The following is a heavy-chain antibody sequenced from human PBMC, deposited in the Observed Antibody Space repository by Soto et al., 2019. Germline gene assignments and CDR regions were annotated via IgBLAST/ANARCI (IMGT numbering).Heavy chain of an antibody. V-gene: IGHV3-33*01. J-gene: IGHJ4*02. CDR1: GFTFSSYG. D-gene: IGHD6-19*01. CDR2: IWYDGSYK. CDR3: ARDRYSSGWYDLDY. Sequence: QVQLVDSGGGVVQPGRSLRLSCAASGFTFSSYGMHWVRQAPGKGLEWVAVIWYDGSYKYYADSVKGRFTISRDNSKNTLYLQMNSLRDEDTAVYYCARDRYSSGWYDLDYWGQGTLVTVSS.